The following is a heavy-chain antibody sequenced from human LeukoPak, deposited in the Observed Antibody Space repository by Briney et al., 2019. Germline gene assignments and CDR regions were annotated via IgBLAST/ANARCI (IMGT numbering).Heavy chain of an antibody. CDR2: INPSGGST. D-gene: IGHD2-15*01. J-gene: IGHJ4*02. CDR3: ARAPRSLDIVVVVAAVFDY. V-gene: IGHV1-46*01. CDR1: EYTFTSYY. Sequence: ASVKVSCKASEYTFTSYYMHWVRQAPGQGLEWMGIINPSGGSTSYAQKFQGRVTMTRDTSTSTVYMELSSLRSEDTAVYYCARAPRSLDIVVVVAAVFDYWGQGTLVTVSS.